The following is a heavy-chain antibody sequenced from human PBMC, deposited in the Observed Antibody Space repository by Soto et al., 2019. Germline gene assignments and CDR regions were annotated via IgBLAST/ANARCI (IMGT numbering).Heavy chain of an antibody. D-gene: IGHD3-22*01. V-gene: IGHV3-7*04. CDR2: IKQDGSEK. CDR3: ARFYYDSSGYLPSPYYYYYGMDV. CDR1: GFTLSGLW. J-gene: IGHJ6*02. Sequence: PGGGLRLSCAASGFTLSGLWMRWGRPAPGEGVEGVGNIKQDGSEKYYVDSVKGRFTISRDNAKNSLYLQMNSLRAEDTAVYYCARFYYDSSGYLPSPYYYYYGMDVWGQGTTVTVSS.